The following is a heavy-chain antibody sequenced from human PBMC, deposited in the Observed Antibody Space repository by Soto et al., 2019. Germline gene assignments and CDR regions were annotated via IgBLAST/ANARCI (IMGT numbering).Heavy chain of an antibody. CDR3: ARHGDLWYNWNYGVIDP. CDR1: GGSISSSSYY. D-gene: IGHD1-7*01. CDR2: IYYSGST. J-gene: IGHJ5*02. V-gene: IGHV4-39*01. Sequence: SETLSLTCTVSGGSISSSSYYWGWIRQPPGKGLEWIGSIYYSGSTYYNPSLKSRVTISVDTSKNQFSLKLSSVTAADTAVYYCARHGDLWYNWNYGVIDPWGQGTLVTVSS.